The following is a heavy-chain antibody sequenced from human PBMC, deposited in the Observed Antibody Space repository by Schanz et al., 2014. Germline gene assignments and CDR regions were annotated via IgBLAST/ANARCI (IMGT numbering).Heavy chain of an antibody. V-gene: IGHV3-23*04. CDR1: GFTFSDAW. CDR2: ISGRDGST. CDR3: AKAADWPVTRFDP. D-gene: IGHD3-9*01. J-gene: IGHJ5*02. Sequence: EVQLVESGGGLVKPGGFLRLSCAASGFTFSDAWMSWVRQAPGMGLELVSAISGRDGSTYYADSVRGRFTISSDSSKNTLYLQMSSLRADDTAVYYCAKAADWPVTRFDPWGQGTLVTVSS.